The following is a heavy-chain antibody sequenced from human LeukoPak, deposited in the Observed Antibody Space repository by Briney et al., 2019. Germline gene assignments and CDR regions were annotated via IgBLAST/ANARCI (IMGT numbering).Heavy chain of an antibody. CDR3: AKSHRCSSTSCYGTLDY. D-gene: IGHD2-2*01. V-gene: IGHV3-23*01. CDR1: GFTFSSYA. CDR2: ISGSGGST. J-gene: IGHJ4*02. Sequence: GGSLRLSCAASGFTFSSYAMSWVRQAPGKGLEWVSAISGSGGSTYYADSVKGRFTISRDNSKNTLYLQMNSLRAEDTAVYYCAKSHRCSSTSCYGTLDYWGQGTLDTVSS.